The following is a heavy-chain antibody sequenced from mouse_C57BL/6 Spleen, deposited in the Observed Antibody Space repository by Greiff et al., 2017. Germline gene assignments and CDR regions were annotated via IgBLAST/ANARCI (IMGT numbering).Heavy chain of an antibody. CDR3: ARTHDPGGFDD. J-gene: IGHJ3*01. Sequence: EVKLQQSGPELVKPGASVKISCKASGYAFTDYNMNWVKQSTGKSLEWIGVINPDDGTTSYHQKFKGKATLTVDQSSSTAYMQLSSLTSEDSAVXSCARTHDPGGFDDWGKGTLVTVSA. V-gene: IGHV1-39*01. D-gene: IGHD2-12*01. CDR1: GYAFTDYN. CDR2: INPDDGTT.